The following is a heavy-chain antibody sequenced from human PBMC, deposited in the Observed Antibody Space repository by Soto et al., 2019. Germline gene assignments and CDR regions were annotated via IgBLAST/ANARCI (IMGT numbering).Heavy chain of an antibody. CDR1: GYTFTGYY. J-gene: IGHJ4*02. CDR2: INPNIGGT. Sequence: ASVKVSCKASGYTFTGYYMHWVRQAPGQGLEWMGWINPNIGGTNYAQKFQGWVTMTRDTSISTAYMELSRLRSDDTAVYYCARGPAAAGTLVDYWGQGTLVTVSS. CDR3: ARGPAAAGTLVDY. D-gene: IGHD6-13*01. V-gene: IGHV1-2*04.